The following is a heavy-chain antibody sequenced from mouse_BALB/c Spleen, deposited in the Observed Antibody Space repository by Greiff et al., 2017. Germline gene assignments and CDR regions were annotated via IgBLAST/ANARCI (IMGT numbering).Heavy chain of an antibody. CDR3: ARHDGYYRAMDY. D-gene: IGHD2-3*01. J-gene: IGHJ4*01. CDR1: GFAFSSYD. CDR2: ISSGGGST. Sequence: DVKLVESGGGLVKPGGSLKLSCAASGFAFSSYDMSWVRQTPEKRLEWVAYISSGGGSTYYPDTVKGRFTISRDNAKNTLYLQMSSLKSEDTAMYYCARHDGYYRAMDYWGQGTSVTVSS. V-gene: IGHV5-12-1*01.